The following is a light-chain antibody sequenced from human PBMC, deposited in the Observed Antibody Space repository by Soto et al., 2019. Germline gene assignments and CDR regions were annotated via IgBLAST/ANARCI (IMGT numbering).Light chain of an antibody. J-gene: IGLJ1*01. CDR2: LNSDGSH. Sequence: QLVLTQSPSASASLGASVKLTCTLSSGHSSYAIAWHRQQPEKGPRYLMKLNSDGSHSKGDGIPDRFPGSSSGAERYLIISSLQSEDEADYYCQTWGTGIHVFGTGTKLTVL. CDR1: SGHSSYA. V-gene: IGLV4-69*01. CDR3: QTWGTGIHV.